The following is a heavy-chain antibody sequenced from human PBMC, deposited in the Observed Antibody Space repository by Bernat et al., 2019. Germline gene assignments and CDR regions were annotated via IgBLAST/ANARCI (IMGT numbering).Heavy chain of an antibody. D-gene: IGHD3-16*01. CDR2: ISGSSSYI. CDR1: GFTFSSYA. V-gene: IGHV3-21*01. Sequence: EVQLLESGGGLVQPGGSLRLSCAASGFTFSSYAMSWVRQAPGKGLEWVSAISGSSSYIYYADSVKGRFTISRDNAKNSLYLQMNSLRAEDTAVYYCAREMGGLDYWGQGTLVTVSS. J-gene: IGHJ4*02. CDR3: AREMGGLDY.